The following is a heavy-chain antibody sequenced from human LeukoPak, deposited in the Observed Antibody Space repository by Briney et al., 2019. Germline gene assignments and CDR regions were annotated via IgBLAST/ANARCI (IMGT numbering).Heavy chain of an antibody. CDR2: IKRKIDGETT. D-gene: IGHD1-26*01. V-gene: IGHV3-15*01. J-gene: IGHJ4*02. CDR1: GFTFSNAW. Sequence: PGGSLRLSCVASGFTFSNAWMSCVRQAPIKGLEWVGRIKRKIDGETTDYAAPAKGRFTISRDDSKNTLYLQMNSLKTEDTAVYYCTSEDQGGFDYWGRGTLVTVSS. CDR3: TSEDQGGFDY.